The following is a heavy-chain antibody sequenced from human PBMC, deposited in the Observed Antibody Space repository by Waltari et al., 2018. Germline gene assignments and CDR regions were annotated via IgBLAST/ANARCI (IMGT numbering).Heavy chain of an antibody. CDR1: GGSLSSYY. CDR3: ARGGGVLRVFSPTGGWFDP. Sequence: QVQLQESGPGLVKPSETLSLTCTVSGGSLSSYYWSWIRQPPGKGLEWIGYIYYSGSTNYNPSLKSRVTISVDTSKTQFSLKLSSVTAADTAWHYAARGGGVLRVFSPTGGWFDPWGQGTLVTVSS. D-gene: IGHD2-8*01. V-gene: IGHV4-59*01. J-gene: IGHJ5*02. CDR2: IYYSGST.